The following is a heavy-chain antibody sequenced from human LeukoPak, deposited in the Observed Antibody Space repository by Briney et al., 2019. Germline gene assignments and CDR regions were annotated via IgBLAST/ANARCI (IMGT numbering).Heavy chain of an antibody. J-gene: IGHJ3*02. D-gene: IGHD2-15*01. Sequence: VASVTVSCMASGGTFSSYAISWVRQPPGKGLEWMGGIFPIFGTENYAQKFQGRLILTADKHTNKPYIELSDLPSNDTAVYYCARDGGVVVAVDAFEIWGEGTMFTVSS. CDR2: IFPIFGTE. V-gene: IGHV1-69*06. CDR3: ARDGGVVVAVDAFEI. CDR1: GGTFSSYA.